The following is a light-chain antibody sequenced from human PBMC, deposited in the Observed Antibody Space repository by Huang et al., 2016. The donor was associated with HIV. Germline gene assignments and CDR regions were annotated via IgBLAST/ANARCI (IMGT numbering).Light chain of an antibody. Sequence: DIVMTQSPLSLAVTPGEPASISCRSSQSLLHTYKYNYLDWYVQKPGQSPQLLIFLASRRASGVPDRISGSGSGTDFTLKISRVEAEDVGVYYCMQALQTPWTFGQGTKVEIK. CDR1: QSLLHTYKYNY. CDR3: MQALQTPWT. J-gene: IGKJ1*01. V-gene: IGKV2-28*01. CDR2: LAS.